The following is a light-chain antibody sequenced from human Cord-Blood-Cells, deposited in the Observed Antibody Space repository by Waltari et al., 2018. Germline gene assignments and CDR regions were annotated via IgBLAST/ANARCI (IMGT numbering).Light chain of an antibody. CDR3: SSYTSSSTWV. J-gene: IGLJ3*02. Sequence: QSALTQPASVSGSPGQSITISCTGTSSDVGGYNYVSWYQQHPGKAPKPLIYDVRNLPSGGSNRCSGSKSGNTASLTISGLQAEDEADYYCSSYTSSSTWVFGGGTKLTVL. CDR1: SSDVGGYNY. CDR2: DVR. V-gene: IGLV2-14*01.